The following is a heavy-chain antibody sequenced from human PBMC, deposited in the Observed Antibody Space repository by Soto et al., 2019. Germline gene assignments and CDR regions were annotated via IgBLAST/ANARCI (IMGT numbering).Heavy chain of an antibody. CDR3: ARDSGDSSGYIFDY. V-gene: IGHV1-46*01. CDR1: GYTITSYG. Sequence: AASVKVSCKASGYTITSYGISWVRQAPGQGLEWMGIINPRGGSTSYAQQFQGTVTMTSDTSTRTVYMELSSLRSEDTAVYYCARDSGDSSGYIFDYWGQGTRVTVSS. J-gene: IGHJ4*02. D-gene: IGHD3-22*01. CDR2: INPRGGST.